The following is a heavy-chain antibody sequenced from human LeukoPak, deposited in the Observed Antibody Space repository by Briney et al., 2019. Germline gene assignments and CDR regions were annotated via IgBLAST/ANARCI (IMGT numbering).Heavy chain of an antibody. Sequence: PGGSLKLSCAASGFIFSDYYMTWIRQAPGKGLEWISYISSSSYTDYADSVKGRFTISRDNAKNSLYLQVDSLRAEDTAVYYCARDGRGYYDSSGYPDYWGQGTLVTVSS. V-gene: IGHV3-11*06. CDR1: GFIFSDYY. D-gene: IGHD3-22*01. CDR3: ARDGRGYYDSSGYPDY. J-gene: IGHJ4*02. CDR2: ISSSSYT.